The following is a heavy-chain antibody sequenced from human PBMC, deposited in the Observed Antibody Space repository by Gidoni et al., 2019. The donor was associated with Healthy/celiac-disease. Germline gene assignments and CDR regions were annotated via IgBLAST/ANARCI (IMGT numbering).Heavy chain of an antibody. Sequence: EVQLVESGRGLVQPGRSMRLSCAASGFTFDDYAMHWVRQAPGKGLEWVSGISWNSGSIGYAASVKGRFTISRDNAKNSLYLQMNSLRAEDTALYYCAKAYYDYVWGSYLPLDYWGQGTLVTVSS. CDR3: AKAYYDYVWGSYLPLDY. V-gene: IGHV3-9*01. D-gene: IGHD3-16*02. CDR2: ISWNSGSI. J-gene: IGHJ4*02. CDR1: GFTFDDYA.